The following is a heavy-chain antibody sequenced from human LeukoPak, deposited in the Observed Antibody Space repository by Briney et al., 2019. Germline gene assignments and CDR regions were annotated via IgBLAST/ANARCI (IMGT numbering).Heavy chain of an antibody. D-gene: IGHD2-2*01. CDR3: ASFGKRYCSSTSCLDY. Sequence: GASVKVSCKASGGTFSSYAISWVRQAPGQGLEWMGGIIPIFGTANYAQKFQGRVNITADESTSTAYMELSSLRSEDTAVYYCASFGKRYCSSTSCLDYWGQGTLVTVSS. V-gene: IGHV1-69*13. CDR1: GGTFSSYA. CDR2: IIPIFGTA. J-gene: IGHJ4*02.